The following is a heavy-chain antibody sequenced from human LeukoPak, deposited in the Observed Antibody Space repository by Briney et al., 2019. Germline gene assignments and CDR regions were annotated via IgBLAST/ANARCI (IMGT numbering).Heavy chain of an antibody. CDR2: ISSSGSTI. D-gene: IGHD5-24*01. CDR1: GFTFSSYE. J-gene: IGHJ3*02. V-gene: IGHV3-48*03. CDR3: AREGDGYPVDAFDI. Sequence: GGSLRLSCAASGFTFSSYEMNWVRQAPGKGLEWVSYISSSGSTIYYADSVKGRFTISRDNAKNSLYLQMNSLRAEDTAVYYCAREGDGYPVDAFDIWGQGTMVTVSS.